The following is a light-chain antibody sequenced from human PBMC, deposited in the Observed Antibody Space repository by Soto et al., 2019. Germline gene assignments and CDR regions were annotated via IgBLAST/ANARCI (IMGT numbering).Light chain of an antibody. CDR2: EVS. J-gene: IGLJ1*01. V-gene: IGLV2-8*01. Sequence: QSALTQPPSASGSPGQSVTISCSGTSSDIADYNYVSWHQQHPGKAPKLMIFEVSKRPSGVPDRFSGSKSGNTASLTVSGLQAEDEADYYCSSYAGSDNYVFGTGTKLTVL. CDR1: SSDIADYNY. CDR3: SSYAGSDNYV.